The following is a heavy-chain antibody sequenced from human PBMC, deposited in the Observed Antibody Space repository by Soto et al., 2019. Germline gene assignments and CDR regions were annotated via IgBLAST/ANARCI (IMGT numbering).Heavy chain of an antibody. CDR1: GYSFTGYY. J-gene: IGHJ4*02. CDR2: INPNTGRT. Sequence: QVQLAQSGAEVKKPGASVKVSCTASGYSFTGYYIRWVRQAPGEGLEWMGWINPNTGRTIYAQKFQGRVTMTRDTSITTAYMELSGLTSDDTAVYYCASSTPSVGLVRSFDYWGQGTLVTVSS. CDR3: ASSTPSVGLVRSFDY. D-gene: IGHD3-9*01. V-gene: IGHV1-2*02.